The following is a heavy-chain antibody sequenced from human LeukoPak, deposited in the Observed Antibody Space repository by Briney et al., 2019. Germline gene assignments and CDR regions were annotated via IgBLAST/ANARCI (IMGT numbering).Heavy chain of an antibody. D-gene: IGHD3-9*01. Sequence: SETLSLTCAVYGGSFSGYYWRWIRQPPEKGLEWIGEINHSGSTNYNPSLKSRVTVSVDTSKNQFSLKLRSVTAADTAVYYCARGGGNLLPYFDPKRYYYLDVWGKGTTVSVSS. V-gene: IGHV4-34*01. J-gene: IGHJ6*03. CDR2: INHSGST. CDR3: ARGGGNLLPYFDPKRYYYLDV. CDR1: GGSFSGYY.